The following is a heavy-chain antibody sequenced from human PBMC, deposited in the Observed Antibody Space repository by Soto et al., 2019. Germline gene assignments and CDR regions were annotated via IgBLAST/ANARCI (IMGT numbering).Heavy chain of an antibody. CDR1: GGSISSSSYY. J-gene: IGHJ6*02. D-gene: IGHD6-6*01. CDR3: ASEYSSSSPHYYGMDV. CDR2: IYYSGST. Sequence: SETLSLTCTVSGGSISSSSYYWGWIRQPPGKGLEWIGSIYYSGSTYYNPSLKSRVTISVDTSRNQFSLKLSSVTAADTAVYYCASEYSSSSPHYYGMDVWGQGTTVTVSS. V-gene: IGHV4-39*01.